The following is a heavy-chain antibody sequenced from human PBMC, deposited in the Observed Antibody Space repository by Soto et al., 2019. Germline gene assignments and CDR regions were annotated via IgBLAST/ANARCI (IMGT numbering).Heavy chain of an antibody. D-gene: IGHD6-19*01. V-gene: IGHV4-4*02. J-gene: IGHJ4*02. CDR3: ARDVAVPGESDRFDQ. CDR2: VYHTGLT. CDR1: GDSITTNKW. Sequence: SETLSLTCAVSGDSITTNKWWSWVRQPPGKGLEWIGEVYHTGLTNYDSSLKSRVTMSVDTSKNQFSLKLTSVTAADAAMYYCARDVAVPGESDRFDQWGQGTLVTVSS.